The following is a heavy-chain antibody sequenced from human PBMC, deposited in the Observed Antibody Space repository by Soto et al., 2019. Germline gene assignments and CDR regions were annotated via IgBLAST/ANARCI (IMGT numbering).Heavy chain of an antibody. CDR3: ARHFGGATQTYYYYGMDV. Sequence: SETLSLTCTVSGGSISSGGYYWSWIRQHPGKGLEWIGYIYYSGSTYYNPSLKSRVIISVDTSKNQFSLKLSSVTAADTAVYYCARHFGGATQTYYYYGMDVWGQGTTVTVSS. CDR1: GGSISSGGYY. D-gene: IGHD3-3*01. CDR2: IYYSGST. J-gene: IGHJ6*02. V-gene: IGHV4-31*03.